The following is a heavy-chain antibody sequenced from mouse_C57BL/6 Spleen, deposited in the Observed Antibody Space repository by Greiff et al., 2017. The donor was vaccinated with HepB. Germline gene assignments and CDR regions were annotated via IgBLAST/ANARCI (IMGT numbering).Heavy chain of an antibody. CDR1: GYTFTSYW. V-gene: IGHV1-50*01. CDR3: ARRGRNGTGY. Sequence: QVQLKQSGAELVKPGASVKLSCKASGYTFTSYWMQWVKQRPGQGLEWIGEIDPSDSYTNYNQKFKGKATLTVDTSSSTAYVQLSSLTSEDSAVYNCARRGRNGTGYWGQGTALTVSS. J-gene: IGHJ2*01. CDR2: IDPSDSYT. D-gene: IGHD4-1*01.